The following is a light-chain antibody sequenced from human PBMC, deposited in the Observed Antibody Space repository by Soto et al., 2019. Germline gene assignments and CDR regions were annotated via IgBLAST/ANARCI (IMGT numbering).Light chain of an antibody. CDR2: DVS. CDR3: SSYTSSSPL. V-gene: IGLV2-14*01. J-gene: IGLJ2*01. CDR1: SSDVGGYNY. Sequence: QSVLTQPASVSRSPGQSITISCTGTSSDVGGYNYVSWYQQHPGKAPKLMIYDVSNRPSGVSNRFSGSKSGNTASLTISGLQAEDEADYYCSSYTSSSPLFGGGTKLTV.